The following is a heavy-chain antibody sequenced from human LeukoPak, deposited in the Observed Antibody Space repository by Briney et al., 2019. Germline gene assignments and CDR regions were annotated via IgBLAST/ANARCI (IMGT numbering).Heavy chain of an antibody. V-gene: IGHV3-30*02. Sequence: GGSLRLSCAASGFTFNNYGMHWVRQAPGKGLGWVTFIRYDGSNKYFADSVKGRFTISRDNSKNTLYLQMNSLKAEDTAVYYCARGHSGYNYRYFFDYWGQGTLVSVSA. CDR3: ARGHSGYNYRYFFDY. CDR1: GFTFNNYG. CDR2: IRYDGSNK. J-gene: IGHJ4*02. D-gene: IGHD5-24*01.